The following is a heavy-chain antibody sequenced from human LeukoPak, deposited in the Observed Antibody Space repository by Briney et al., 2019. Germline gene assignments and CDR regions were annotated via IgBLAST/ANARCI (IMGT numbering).Heavy chain of an antibody. Sequence: SGGSLRLSCAASGFTFSSYWMHWVRQAPGKGLVWVSRINSDGSSTSYADSVKGRFTISRDNAKNTLYLQMNSLGAEDTAVYYCARRSPTGYFDYWGQGTLVTVSS. CDR3: ARRSPTGYFDY. D-gene: IGHD4-17*01. V-gene: IGHV3-74*01. CDR1: GFTFSSYW. CDR2: INSDGSST. J-gene: IGHJ4*02.